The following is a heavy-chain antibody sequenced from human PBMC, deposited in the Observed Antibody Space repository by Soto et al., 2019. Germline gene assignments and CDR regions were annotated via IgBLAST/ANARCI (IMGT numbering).Heavy chain of an antibody. V-gene: IGHV4-39*01. Sequence: SETLSLTCTVSGGSIISSSYYWGWIRQPPGKGLEWIGSIYYSGSTYYNPSLKSRVTISVDTSKNQFSLKLSSVTAADTAVYYCFTFGGVIAVFDYWGQGTLVTVSS. D-gene: IGHD3-16*02. CDR1: GGSIISSSYY. CDR3: FTFGGVIAVFDY. CDR2: IYYSGST. J-gene: IGHJ4*02.